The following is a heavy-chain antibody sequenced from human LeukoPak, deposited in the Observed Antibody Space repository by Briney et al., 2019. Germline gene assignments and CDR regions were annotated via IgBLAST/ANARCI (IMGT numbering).Heavy chain of an antibody. V-gene: IGHV3-30*03. Sequence: GGSLRLSCAASGFTFSSYGMHWVRQAPGKGLEWVAVISYDGSNKYYADSVKGRFTISRDNSKNTLYLQMNSLRADDTAVYYCARGGLGIAVAGLFQHWGQGTLVTVSS. J-gene: IGHJ1*01. CDR3: ARGGLGIAVAGLFQH. CDR2: ISYDGSNK. D-gene: IGHD6-19*01. CDR1: GFTFSSYG.